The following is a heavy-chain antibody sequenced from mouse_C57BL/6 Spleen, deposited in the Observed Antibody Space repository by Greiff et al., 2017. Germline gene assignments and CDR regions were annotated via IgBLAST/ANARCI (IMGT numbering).Heavy chain of an antibody. D-gene: IGHD1-1*01. V-gene: IGHV14-2*01. CDR1: GFNIQDYY. CDR2: LDPEDGET. CDR3: ALYYYGSRGYFDV. J-gene: IGHJ1*03. Sequence: VQLQQSGAALLKPGASVKLSCTTSGFNIQDYYMHWLKQRTEQGLEWIGRLDPEDGETKSAPKFQGKATITAETSSNTAYLQLSSLTSEDTAVYYCALYYYGSRGYFDVWGTGTTVTVAS.